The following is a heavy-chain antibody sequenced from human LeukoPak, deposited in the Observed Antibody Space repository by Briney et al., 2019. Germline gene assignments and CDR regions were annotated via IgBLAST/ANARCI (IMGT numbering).Heavy chain of an antibody. V-gene: IGHV3-30*02. Sequence: GGSLRLSCAASGFTFSSYGMHWVRQAPGKGLEWVAFIRYDGSNKYYADSVEGRFTISRDNSKNTLYLQMNSLRAEDTAVYYCAKDGDYYDSSGYYPDYYYYYGMDVWGQGTTVTVSS. CDR2: IRYDGSNK. D-gene: IGHD3-22*01. CDR3: AKDGDYYDSSGYYPDYYYYYGMDV. J-gene: IGHJ6*02. CDR1: GFTFSSYG.